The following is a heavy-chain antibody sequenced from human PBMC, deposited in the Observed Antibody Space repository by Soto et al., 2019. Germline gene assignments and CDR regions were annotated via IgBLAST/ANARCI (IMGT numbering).Heavy chain of an antibody. V-gene: IGHV4-39*01. CDR3: ARQRGDYILGSYRPNWFDP. D-gene: IGHD3-16*02. J-gene: IGHJ5*02. Sequence: QLQLQESGPGLVKPSETLSLTCTVSGGSISSSTYYWGWIRQPPGKGLEWIGTIYYSGSTYYNPSLKSRVTISVDTSKNQFSLKLSSVTAADTAVYYCARQRGDYILGSYRPNWFDPWGQGTLVTVSS. CDR2: IYYSGST. CDR1: GGSISSSTYY.